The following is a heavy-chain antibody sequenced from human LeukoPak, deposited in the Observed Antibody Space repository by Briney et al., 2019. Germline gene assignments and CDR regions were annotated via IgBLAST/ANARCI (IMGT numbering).Heavy chain of an antibody. CDR2: INPHNGDT. Sequence: ASLKVSCKTSGYTFTAYYMHWVRQAPGQGLEWMGWINPHNGDTNYAQKFQGRVTMTRDTSISTAYMELSSLRSDDTAVYYCARDRGRPDAFNIWGQGTMVTVSS. CDR1: GYTFTAYY. J-gene: IGHJ3*02. CDR3: ARDRGRPDAFNI. V-gene: IGHV1-2*02. D-gene: IGHD3-10*01.